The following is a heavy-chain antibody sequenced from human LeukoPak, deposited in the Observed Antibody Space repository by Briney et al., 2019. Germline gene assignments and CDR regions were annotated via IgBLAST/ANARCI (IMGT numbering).Heavy chain of an antibody. CDR2: ISYDGSNK. Sequence: GGSLRLSCAASGFTFSSYAMHWVRQAPGKGLEWVAVISYDGSNKYYADSVKGRFTISRDNSKNTLYLQMNSLRAEDTAVYYCAKGDSQVTTYYFDYWDQGTLVTVSS. CDR3: AKGDSQVTTYYFDY. CDR1: GFTFSSYA. D-gene: IGHD4-17*01. J-gene: IGHJ4*02. V-gene: IGHV3-30*04.